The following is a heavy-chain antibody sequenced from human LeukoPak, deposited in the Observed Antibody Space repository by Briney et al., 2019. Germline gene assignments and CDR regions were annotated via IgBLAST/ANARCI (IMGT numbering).Heavy chain of an antibody. CDR2: IIPILGIA. CDR1: GGTFSSYA. Sequence: ASVKVSCKASGGTFSSYAISWVRQAPGQGLEWMGRIIPILGIANYAQKFQGRVTITADKSTSTAYMELSSLRSEDTAVYYCARFTHSSGRPANWYFDLWGRGTLVTVSS. CDR3: ARFTHSSGRPANWYFDL. J-gene: IGHJ2*01. D-gene: IGHD6-19*01. V-gene: IGHV1-69*04.